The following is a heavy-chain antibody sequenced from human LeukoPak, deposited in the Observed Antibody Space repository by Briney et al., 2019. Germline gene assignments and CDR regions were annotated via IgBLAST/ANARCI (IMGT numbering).Heavy chain of an antibody. Sequence: GASVKVSCKASGGTFSSYAISWVRQAPGQGLEWMGGIIPIFGTANYAQKFQGRVTITADGSTSTAYMELSSLRSEDTAVYYCARLGYCSSTSCPLYYYYYYMDVWGKGTTVTVSS. D-gene: IGHD2-2*01. J-gene: IGHJ6*03. CDR3: ARLGYCSSTSCPLYYYYYYMDV. CDR1: GGTFSSYA. V-gene: IGHV1-69*13. CDR2: IIPIFGTA.